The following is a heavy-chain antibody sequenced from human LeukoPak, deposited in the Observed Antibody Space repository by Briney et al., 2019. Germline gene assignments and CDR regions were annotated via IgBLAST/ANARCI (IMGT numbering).Heavy chain of an antibody. D-gene: IGHD3-3*01. CDR3: ARGGGDYTSRYYMGV. CDR1: GFTFSDFY. V-gene: IGHV3-11*04. CDR2: MSGTGKTI. J-gene: IGHJ6*03. Sequence: GESLRLSCAASGFTFSDFYMHWIRQAPGKGLEWVSYMSGTGKTISDADSLKGRFTISRDNTKNLLFLQVNTLRVEDTATYYCARGGGDYTSRYYMGVWGKGTTVTVSS.